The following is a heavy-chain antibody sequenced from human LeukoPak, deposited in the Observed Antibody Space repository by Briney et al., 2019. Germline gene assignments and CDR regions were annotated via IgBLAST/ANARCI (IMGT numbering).Heavy chain of an antibody. J-gene: IGHJ6*02. CDR3: ATLHYGMDV. CDR2: IYYSGST. Sequence: SETLSLTCTVSGGSITNSNNYWGWIRQPPGKGLEWIGSIYYSGSTYYNPSLKSRVTLSADTSKNQFSLKLSSVTAADTAVYYCATLHYGMDVWGQGTTVTVSS. V-gene: IGHV4-39*07. CDR1: GGSITNSNNY.